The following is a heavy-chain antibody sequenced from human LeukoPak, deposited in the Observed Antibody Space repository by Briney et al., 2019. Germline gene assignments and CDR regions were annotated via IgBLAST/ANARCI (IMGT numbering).Heavy chain of an antibody. CDR1: GGTFSSYA. Sequence: SVKVSCKASGGTFSSYAISWVRQAPGQGLEWMGGIIPIFGTANYAQKFQGRVTITADESTSTAYMELSSLRSEDTAVYYRARNFPSRAYYYDSSGYSSFDYWGQGTLVTVSS. V-gene: IGHV1-69*01. D-gene: IGHD3-22*01. CDR2: IIPIFGTA. J-gene: IGHJ4*02. CDR3: ARNFPSRAYYYDSSGYSSFDY.